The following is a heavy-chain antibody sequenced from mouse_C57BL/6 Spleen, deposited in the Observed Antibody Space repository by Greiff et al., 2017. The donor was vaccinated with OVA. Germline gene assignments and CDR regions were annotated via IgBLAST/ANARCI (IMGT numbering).Heavy chain of an antibody. Sequence: DVQLQESGPELVKPGDSVKISCKASGYSFTGYFMNWVMQSHGKSLEWIGLINPYNGDSFYNQKFKGKATLTVDKSSSTAHLELRSLTTEDSAVYYCARSGSSWFAYWGQGTLVTVSA. J-gene: IGHJ3*01. V-gene: IGHV1-20*01. CDR2: INPYNGDS. CDR1: GYSFTGYF. CDR3: ARSGSSWFAY. D-gene: IGHD1-1*01.